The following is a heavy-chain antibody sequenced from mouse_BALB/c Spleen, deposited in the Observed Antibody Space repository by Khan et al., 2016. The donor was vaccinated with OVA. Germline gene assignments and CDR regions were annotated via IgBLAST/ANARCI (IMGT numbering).Heavy chain of an antibody. D-gene: IGHD2-10*02. Sequence: QVQLKQSGPGLVQPSQSLSITCTVSGFSLNTYGIHWIRQSQGKGLEWLGVIRSGGSTYYNGAFISRLSITKDNFKRQVFFKMNSLQADDIAIYFGARNSSMNDFTYWGQRTLNTVAA. V-gene: IGHV2-2*01. CDR3: ARNSSMNDFTY. CDR2: IRSGGST. J-gene: IGHJ3*01. CDR1: GFSLNTYG.